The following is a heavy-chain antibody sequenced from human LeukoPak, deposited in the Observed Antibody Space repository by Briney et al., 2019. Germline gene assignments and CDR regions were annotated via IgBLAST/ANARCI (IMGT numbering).Heavy chain of an antibody. CDR2: IIPILGIA. CDR1: GYTFTSYG. Sequence: ASVKVSCKASGYTFTSYGISWVRQAPGQGLEWMGRIIPILGIANYAQKFQGRVTITADKSTSTAYMELSSLRSEDTAVYYCARYPGGSGSYYLDYWGQGTLVTVSS. D-gene: IGHD3-10*01. CDR3: ARYPGGSGSYYLDY. V-gene: IGHV1-69*04. J-gene: IGHJ4*02.